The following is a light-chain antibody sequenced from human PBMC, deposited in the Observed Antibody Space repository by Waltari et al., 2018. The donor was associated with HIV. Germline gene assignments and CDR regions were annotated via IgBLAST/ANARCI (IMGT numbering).Light chain of an antibody. CDR2: LGF. V-gene: IGKV2-28*01. Sequence: DIVMTQSPLSLPVTPGEPASISCRSSQSLLDSNGFTYMDWYLQKPGQSPQLLIYLGFNRASGVPDRFSDSGSGTDFTLKISRVEAEDVGVYYCMQSLQTPITFGPGTKVDIK. CDR3: MQSLQTPIT. J-gene: IGKJ3*01. CDR1: QSLLDSNGFTY.